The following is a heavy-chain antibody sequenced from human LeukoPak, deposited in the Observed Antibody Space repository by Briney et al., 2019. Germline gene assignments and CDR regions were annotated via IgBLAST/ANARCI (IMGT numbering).Heavy chain of an antibody. J-gene: IGHJ5*02. V-gene: IGHV4-59*08. CDR1: GGSISSYY. Sequence: PSETLSLTSTVSGGSISSYYWSWIRQPPGKGLEWIGYIYYSGSTNYNPSLKSRVTISVDTSKNQFSLKLSSVTAADTAVYYCARHVGNIVVVPAAGSSWFDPWGQGTLVTVSS. CDR3: ARHVGNIVVVPAAGSSWFDP. D-gene: IGHD2-2*01. CDR2: IYYSGST.